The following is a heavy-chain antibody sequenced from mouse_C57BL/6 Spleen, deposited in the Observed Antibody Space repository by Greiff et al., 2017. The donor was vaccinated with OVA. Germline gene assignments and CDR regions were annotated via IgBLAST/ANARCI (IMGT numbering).Heavy chain of an antibody. CDR3: ARMAYDGYSYFDV. V-gene: IGHV2-2*01. CDR2: IWSGGST. Sequence: VQIQQSGPGLVQPSQSLSITCTVSGFSLTSYGVHWVRQSPGKGLEWLGVIWSGGSTDYNAAFISRLSISKDNSKSQVFFKMNSLQADDTAIYYCARMAYDGYSYFDVWGTGTTVTVSS. D-gene: IGHD2-3*01. CDR1: GFSLTSYG. J-gene: IGHJ1*03.